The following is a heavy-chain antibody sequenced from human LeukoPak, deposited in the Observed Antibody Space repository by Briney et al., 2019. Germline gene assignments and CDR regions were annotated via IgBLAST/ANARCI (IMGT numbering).Heavy chain of an antibody. Sequence: GGSLRLSCAASGFTFSSYEMNWVRQAPGKGLEWVSYISSSGSTIYHADSVKGRFTISRDNAKNSLYLQMNSLRAEDTAVYYCARAPPIAARLRIYYYGMDVWGQGTTVTVSS. CDR1: GFTFSSYE. J-gene: IGHJ6*02. CDR3: ARAPPIAARLRIYYYGMDV. CDR2: ISSSGSTI. V-gene: IGHV3-48*03. D-gene: IGHD6-6*01.